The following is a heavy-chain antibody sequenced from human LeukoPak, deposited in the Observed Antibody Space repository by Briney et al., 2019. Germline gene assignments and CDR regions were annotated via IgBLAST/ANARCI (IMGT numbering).Heavy chain of an antibody. CDR2: IYSGGRT. CDR1: GFTVSSNN. CDR3: ARDHCTNGVCPFDS. Sequence: GGSLRLSCAASGFTVSSNNMSWVRQAPGKGLEWVSVIYSGGRTYYADSVKGRFTISRDNSKNTLYLQMSSLRAEDTAVYFCARDHCTNGVCPFDSWGQGTLVTVSS. D-gene: IGHD2-8*01. J-gene: IGHJ4*02. V-gene: IGHV3-53*01.